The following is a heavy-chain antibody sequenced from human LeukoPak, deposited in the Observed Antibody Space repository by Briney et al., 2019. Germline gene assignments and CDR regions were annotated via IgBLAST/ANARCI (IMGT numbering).Heavy chain of an antibody. V-gene: IGHV4-59*12. J-gene: IGHJ4*02. D-gene: IGHD3-10*01. CDR3: ARVQQVTGMVRGVLNPHFDY. CDR2: IYYSGST. Sequence: PSETLSLTCTVSGGSISSYYWSWIRQPPGKGLEWIGDIYYSGSTNYNPSLKSRVTISVDTSKNQFSLKLSSVTAADTAVYYCARVQQVTGMVRGVLNPHFDYWGQGTLVTVSS. CDR1: GGSISSYY.